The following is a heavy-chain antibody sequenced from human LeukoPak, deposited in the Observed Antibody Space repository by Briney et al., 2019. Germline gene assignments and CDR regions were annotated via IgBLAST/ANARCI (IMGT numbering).Heavy chain of an antibody. D-gene: IGHD3-22*01. J-gene: IGHJ4*02. CDR2: IYSGGST. CDR1: GFTVSSNY. Sequence: PGGSLRLSCAASGFTVSSNYMSWVRQAPGKGPEWVSVIYSGGSTYYADSVKGRFTISRHNSKNTLYLQMNSLRAEDTAVYYCARERGYYDSSGYYYVGGYDYWGQGTLVTVSS. CDR3: ARERGYYDSSGYYYVGGYDY. V-gene: IGHV3-53*04.